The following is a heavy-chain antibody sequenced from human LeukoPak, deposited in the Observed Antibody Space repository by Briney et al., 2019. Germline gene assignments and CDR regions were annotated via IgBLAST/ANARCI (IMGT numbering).Heavy chain of an antibody. Sequence: GGSLRLSCTASGFTFGDYAMSWVRQAPGKGLEWVGFIRRKAHGGTTDSAASVKGRFSISRDDSKSIAYLQMNSLKIEDTAVYYCTRDVGGGTERRGMDVWGQGTTVTVSS. J-gene: IGHJ6*02. D-gene: IGHD2-15*01. CDR2: IRRKAHGGTT. CDR1: GFTFGDYA. CDR3: TRDVGGGTERRGMDV. V-gene: IGHV3-49*04.